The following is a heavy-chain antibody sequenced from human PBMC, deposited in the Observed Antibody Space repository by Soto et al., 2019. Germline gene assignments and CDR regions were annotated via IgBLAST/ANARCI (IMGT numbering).Heavy chain of an antibody. V-gene: IGHV1-69*01. CDR1: GGTFSSYA. D-gene: IGHD1-26*01. CDR2: IIPIFGTA. J-gene: IGHJ4*02. Sequence: QVQLVQSGAEVKKPGSSVKVSCKASGGTFSSYAISWVRQAPGQGLEWMGGIIPIFGTANYAQKFQGRVTITADESTSTAYMELSSLRSEDTAVYYCARDRAVYGGSYGGYFDYWGQGTLVTVSS. CDR3: ARDRAVYGGSYGGYFDY.